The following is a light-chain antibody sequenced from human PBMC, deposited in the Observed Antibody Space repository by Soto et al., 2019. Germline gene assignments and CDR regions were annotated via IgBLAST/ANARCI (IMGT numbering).Light chain of an antibody. V-gene: IGKV1-5*01. CDR2: DAS. J-gene: IGKJ1*01. Sequence: DIRMTQSPSTLSASVGDRVTITCRSSEGFGSCFAWYQQKPCEAPSLVIYDASSLEGGVPPRFRRSGSGTEFAFTISSLEPDDFATYFCQKWNSYSSTWTFGQGTKVDIK. CDR3: QKWNSYSSTWT. CDR1: EGFGSC.